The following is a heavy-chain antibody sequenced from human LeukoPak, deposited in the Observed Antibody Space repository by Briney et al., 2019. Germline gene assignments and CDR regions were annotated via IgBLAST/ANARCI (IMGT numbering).Heavy chain of an antibody. Sequence: GESLRISCKGSGYSFTSYWIGWVRQMPGKGLEWMGIIYPGDSDTRYSPSFQGQVTISADKSISTAYLQWSGLKASDTAMYYCARQYSGYDDAFDIWGQGTMVTVSS. D-gene: IGHD5-12*01. CDR2: IYPGDSDT. J-gene: IGHJ3*02. CDR1: GYSFTSYW. V-gene: IGHV5-51*01. CDR3: ARQYSGYDDAFDI.